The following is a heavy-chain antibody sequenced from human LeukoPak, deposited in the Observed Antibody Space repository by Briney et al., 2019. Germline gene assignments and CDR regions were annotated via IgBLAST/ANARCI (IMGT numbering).Heavy chain of an antibody. CDR2: IYPGDSDT. D-gene: IGHD3-3*01. V-gene: IGHV5-51*01. J-gene: IGHJ4*02. CDR1: GYSFTSYW. Sequence: GESLKISCKGSGYSFTSYWIGWVRQMPGKGLEWMGIIYPGDSDTRYSPSFQGQVTISADKSISTAYLQWSSLKASDSAMYYCARHSRDFWSGPVYFDYWGPGTLVTVSS. CDR3: ARHSRDFWSGPVYFDY.